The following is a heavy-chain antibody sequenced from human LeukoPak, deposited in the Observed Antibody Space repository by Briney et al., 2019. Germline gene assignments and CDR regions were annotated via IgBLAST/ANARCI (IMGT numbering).Heavy chain of an antibody. CDR2: ISWNSGSI. CDR1: GFTFDDYA. CDR3: AKRSLYWYFDL. Sequence: GGSLRLSCAASGFTFDDYAMHWVRQAPGKGLEWVSGISWNSGSIGYADSVKGRFTISRDNAKNSLYLQMNSLRAEDTALYYCAKRSLYWYFDLWGRGTLVTVSS. V-gene: IGHV3-9*01. J-gene: IGHJ2*01. D-gene: IGHD1-26*01.